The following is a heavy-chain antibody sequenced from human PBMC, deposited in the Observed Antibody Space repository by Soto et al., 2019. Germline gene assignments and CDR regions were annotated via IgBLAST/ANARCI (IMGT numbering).Heavy chain of an antibody. CDR1: GFTVSNNY. V-gene: IGHV3-53*01. Sequence: PGGSLRLSCAASGFTVSNNYMSWVRQAPGKGLEWVSLIYSAGSTYYADSVKGRFTVSRDSSKNTLYLQMNSLRAEDTAVYYCARGLAAAVMEYNWFDPWGQGTLVTVSS. D-gene: IGHD6-13*01. CDR3: ARGLAAAVMEYNWFDP. CDR2: IYSAGST. J-gene: IGHJ5*02.